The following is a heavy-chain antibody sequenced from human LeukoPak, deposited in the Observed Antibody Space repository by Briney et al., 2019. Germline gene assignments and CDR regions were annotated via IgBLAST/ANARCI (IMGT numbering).Heavy chain of an antibody. D-gene: IGHD2-2*01. CDR2: IIPIFGTA. Sequence: GASVKVSCKDSGGTFSSYAISWVRQAPGQGLEWMGGIIPIFGTANYAQKFQGRVTITADESTSTAYMELSSLRSEDTAVYYCARSTHCSSTSCRVWYNWFDPWGQGTLVTVSS. J-gene: IGHJ5*02. V-gene: IGHV1-69*13. CDR3: ARSTHCSSTSCRVWYNWFDP. CDR1: GGTFSSYA.